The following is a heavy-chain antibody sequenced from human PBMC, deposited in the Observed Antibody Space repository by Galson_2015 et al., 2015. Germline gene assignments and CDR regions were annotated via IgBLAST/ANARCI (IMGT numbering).Heavy chain of an antibody. CDR2: TMPMLGMS. Sequence: SVKVSCKASEGSITDYIINWVRQAPGQGLEWVGGTMPMLGMSNAAQRFQDRVKITADETTRTASMELSSLRSDDTALYYCAKSPLGVPHEFSTAFFDSWGQGTLVTVSS. D-gene: IGHD6-6*01. CDR1: EGSITDYI. CDR3: AKSPLGVPHEFSTAFFDS. V-gene: IGHV1-69*13. J-gene: IGHJ4*02.